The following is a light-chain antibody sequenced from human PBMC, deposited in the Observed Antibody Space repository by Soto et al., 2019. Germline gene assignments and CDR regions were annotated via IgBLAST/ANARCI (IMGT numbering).Light chain of an antibody. CDR2: SAS. Sequence: DIVMTQSPDSLAVSLGARATIKCKSSQSVLYSSNNKNFLSWYRQRPGQPPKLLIYSASTRESGVPDRLSGSGSGTDFTLTISSLQDEDVALYYCQQYFTTPWTFGPGTKVEIK. V-gene: IGKV4-1*01. CDR3: QQYFTTPWT. J-gene: IGKJ1*01. CDR1: QSVLYSSNNKNF.